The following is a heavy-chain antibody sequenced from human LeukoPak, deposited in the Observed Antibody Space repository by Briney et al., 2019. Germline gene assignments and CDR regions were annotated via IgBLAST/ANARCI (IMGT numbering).Heavy chain of an antibody. CDR2: INHSGST. D-gene: IGHD6-19*01. J-gene: IGHJ5*02. V-gene: IGHV4-34*01. Sequence: PSETLSLTCAVSGYSISSGYYWSWIRQPPGKGLEWIGEINHSGSTNYNPSLKSRVTISVDTSKNQFSLKLSSVTAADTAVYYRAGGGSGWYSDWFDPWGQGTLVTVSS. CDR3: AGGGSGWYSDWFDP. CDR1: GYSISSGYY.